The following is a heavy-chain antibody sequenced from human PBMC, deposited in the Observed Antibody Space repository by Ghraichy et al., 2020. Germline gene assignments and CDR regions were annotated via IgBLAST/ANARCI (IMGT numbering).Heavy chain of an antibody. CDR1: GFTFSSYG. V-gene: IGHV3-33*01. CDR2: IWYDGSNK. J-gene: IGHJ6*02. CDR3: ARDGDGDWFRGMDV. Sequence: GSLRLSCAASGFTFSSYGMHWVRQAPGKGLEWVAVIWYDGSNKYYADSVKGRFTISRDNSKNTLYLQMNSLRAEDTAVYYCARDGDGDWFRGMDVWGQGTTVTVSS. D-gene: IGHD3-9*01.